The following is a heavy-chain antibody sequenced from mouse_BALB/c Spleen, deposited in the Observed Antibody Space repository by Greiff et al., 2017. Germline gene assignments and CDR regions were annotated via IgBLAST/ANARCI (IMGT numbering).Heavy chain of an antibody. CDR2: ISSGGGNT. J-gene: IGHJ3*01. D-gene: IGHD2-10*01. V-gene: IGHV5-9*03. CDR1: GFTFSSYT. CDR3: ASTYYGNLGSFAY. Sequence: EVMLVESGGGLVKPGGSLKLSCAASGFTFSSYTMSWVRQTPEKRLEWVATISSGGGNTYYPDSVKGRFTISRDNAKNNLYLQMSSLRSEDTALYYCASTYYGNLGSFAYWGQGTLVTVSA.